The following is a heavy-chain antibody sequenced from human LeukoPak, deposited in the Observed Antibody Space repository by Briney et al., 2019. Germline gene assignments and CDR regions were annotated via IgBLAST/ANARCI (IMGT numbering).Heavy chain of an antibody. CDR1: GFTFSSYA. CDR2: ISGSGGST. D-gene: IGHD3-3*01. Sequence: GGSLRLSCAASGFTFSSYAMSWVRQAPGKGLEWVSAISGSGGSTYYADSVKGRFTISRDNSKNTLYLQMNSLRAEDTAVYYCAKDLPPYYDFWSGYYPDYWGQGTLVTVSS. J-gene: IGHJ4*02. V-gene: IGHV3-23*01. CDR3: AKDLPPYYDFWSGYYPDY.